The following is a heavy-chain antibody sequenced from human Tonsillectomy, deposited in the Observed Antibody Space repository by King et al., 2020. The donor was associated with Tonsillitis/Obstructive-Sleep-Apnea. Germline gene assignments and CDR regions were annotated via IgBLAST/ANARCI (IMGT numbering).Heavy chain of an antibody. CDR1: GFAFSDYY. J-gene: IGHJ5*02. Sequence: VQLVESGETLVKPGGSLRLSCAASGFAFSDYYMNWIRQAPGKGLEWVSYISSSGSTIYYADSVKGRFTISRDNAKKSLYLQMNSLRVEDTAVYYCARDPAAEVLDIRWFDPWGQGTLVTVSS. CDR3: ARDPAAEVLDIRWFDP. CDR2: ISSSGSTI. V-gene: IGHV3-11*01. D-gene: IGHD6-25*01.